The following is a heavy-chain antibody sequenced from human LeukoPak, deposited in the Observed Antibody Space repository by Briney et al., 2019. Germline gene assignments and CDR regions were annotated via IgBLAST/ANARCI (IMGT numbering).Heavy chain of an antibody. CDR3: ARPVSQSLRYCDRFYGKYV. Sequence: SETLSLTCTVSGGSISSSSYYSGWIRQPPGKGLEWIGSIYYSGSTYYNPSLKSRVTISVDTSKNQFSLKLSSVTAANTGVYYCARPVSQSLRYCDRFYGKYVWGKGATVTVSS. V-gene: IGHV4-39*01. CDR1: GGSISSSSYY. J-gene: IGHJ6*04. CDR2: IYYSGST. D-gene: IGHD3-9*01.